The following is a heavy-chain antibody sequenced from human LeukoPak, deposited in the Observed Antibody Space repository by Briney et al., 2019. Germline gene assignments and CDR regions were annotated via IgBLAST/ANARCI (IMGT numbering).Heavy chain of an antibody. CDR3: ARDKKGYCSGGSCYVY. Sequence: SETLSLTCTVPGGSISNYYWSWIRQPPGKGLEWIGYIYYSGSTNYNPSLKSRVTISVDTSKNQFSLKLSSVTAADTAVYYCARDKKGYCSGGSCYVYWGQGTLVTVSS. CDR2: IYYSGST. D-gene: IGHD2-15*01. V-gene: IGHV4-59*01. CDR1: GGSISNYY. J-gene: IGHJ4*02.